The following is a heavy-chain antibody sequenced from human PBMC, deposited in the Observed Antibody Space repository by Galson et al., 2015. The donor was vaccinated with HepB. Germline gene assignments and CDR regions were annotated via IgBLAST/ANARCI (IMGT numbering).Heavy chain of an antibody. D-gene: IGHD3-22*01. Sequence: QSGAEVKKPGESLKISCKGSGYSFSRYWIGWVRQMPGKGLEWMGIIYPGDSDARYSPSFQGQVTISADKSISTAYLQWSSLKASDSAVCYCARWTYDNLLDISGPGTMVTVSS. CDR2: IYPGDSDA. CDR3: ARWTYDNLLDI. J-gene: IGHJ3*02. V-gene: IGHV5-51*03. CDR1: GYSFSRYW.